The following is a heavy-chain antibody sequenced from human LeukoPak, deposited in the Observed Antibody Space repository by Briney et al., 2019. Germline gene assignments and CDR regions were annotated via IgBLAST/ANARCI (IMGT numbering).Heavy chain of an antibody. D-gene: IGHD3-16*01. J-gene: IGHJ4*02. CDR3: ARESRYSYASGGFDY. V-gene: IGHV4-61*02. CDR2: IYTSGST. Sequence: PSQTLSLTCNVSGGSISSGSYHWTWIRQPAGKGLEWIGRIYTSGSTNYNPSLKSRVTISVDTSKNQFSLKLSSVTASDTAVYYCARESRYSYASGGFDYWGQGTLVTVSS. CDR1: GGSISSGSYH.